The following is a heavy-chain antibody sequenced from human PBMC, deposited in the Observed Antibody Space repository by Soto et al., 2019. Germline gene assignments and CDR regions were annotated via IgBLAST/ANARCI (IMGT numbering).Heavy chain of an antibody. D-gene: IGHD6-13*01. CDR3: ARDQQQLDYFDY. V-gene: IGHV1-46*04. CDR2: INPSGGST. Sequence: QVQLVQSGAEVKKPGASVKVSCKASGYTFTSYYMHWVRQAPGQGLEWMGIINPSGGSTSYAQKLQGRVTMTRDTSTSTVYMELSSLRSEDTAVYYCARDQQQLDYFDYWGQGTLVTVSS. CDR1: GYTFTSYY. J-gene: IGHJ4*02.